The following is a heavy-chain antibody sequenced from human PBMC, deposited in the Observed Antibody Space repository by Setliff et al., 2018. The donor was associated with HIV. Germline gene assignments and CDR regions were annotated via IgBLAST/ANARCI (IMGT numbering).Heavy chain of an antibody. CDR2: INQSENT. Sequence: PSETLSLTCTVYGGPFSGYYWSWIRQPPGMGLEWIGEINQSENTNYNPSLKSRVSISADPSKNQFSLKLSSVTAAATAVYYCALRSVLARLGLADYWGQGPLVTVSS. V-gene: IGHV4-34*01. CDR1: GGPFSGYY. CDR3: ALRSVLARLGLADY. D-gene: IGHD4-17*01. J-gene: IGHJ4*02.